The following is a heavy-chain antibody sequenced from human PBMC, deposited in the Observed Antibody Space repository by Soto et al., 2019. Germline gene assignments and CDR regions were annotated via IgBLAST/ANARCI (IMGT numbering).Heavy chain of an antibody. CDR1: GVTFSSYA. CDR2: ISSSSHTI. Sequence: GGSLRLSCAASGVTFSSYAMSWIRQAPGKGLEWVSYISSSSHTIYYADYVNGRFTISRDNAKNSLYLQMNSLRAEDTAVYYCARDWRVVVTATYYYYGMDVWGQGTTLTVAS. V-gene: IGHV3-48*01. J-gene: IGHJ6*02. D-gene: IGHD2-21*02. CDR3: ARDWRVVVTATYYYYGMDV.